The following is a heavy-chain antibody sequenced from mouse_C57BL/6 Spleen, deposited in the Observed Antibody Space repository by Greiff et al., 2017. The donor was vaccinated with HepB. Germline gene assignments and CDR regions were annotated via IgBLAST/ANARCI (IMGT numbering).Heavy chain of an antibody. CDR1: GFTFSDYG. D-gene: IGHD3-3*01. CDR3: ARGTGFAY. V-gene: IGHV5-17*01. Sequence: DVMLGESGGGLVKPGGSLKLSCAASGFTFSDYGMHWVRQAPEKGLEWVAYISSGSSTIYYADTVKGRFTISRDNAKNTLFLQMTSLRSEDTAMYYCARGTGFAYWGQGTLVTVSA. CDR2: ISSGSSTI. J-gene: IGHJ3*01.